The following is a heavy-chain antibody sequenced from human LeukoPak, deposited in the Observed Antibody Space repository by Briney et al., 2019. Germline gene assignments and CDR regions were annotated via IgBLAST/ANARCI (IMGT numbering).Heavy chain of an antibody. D-gene: IGHD6-19*01. V-gene: IGHV3-30*04. CDR3: ARERGSGWYYLDY. CDR1: GFTYSNYA. J-gene: IGHJ4*02. CDR2: ISYDGSNQ. Sequence: GGSLRLSCAASGFTYSNYAMHWVRQAPGKGLEWVAVISYDGSNQEYADSVKGLFIISRDNSKATLYLQMNLLRTDDTDLYYCARERGSGWYYLDYWGQGALVTVSS.